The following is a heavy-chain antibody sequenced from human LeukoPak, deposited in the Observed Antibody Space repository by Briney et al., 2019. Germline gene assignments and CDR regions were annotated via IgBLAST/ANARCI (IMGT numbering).Heavy chain of an antibody. Sequence: GASVKVSCKASGYTFTGYYMHWVRQAPGQGLEWMGRINPNSGGTNYAQKFQGRVTMTRDTSISTAYMELSRLRSDDTAVYYCARVPGHGDYLKFWGQGTLVTVSS. D-gene: IGHD4-17*01. J-gene: IGHJ4*02. CDR3: ARVPGHGDYLKF. V-gene: IGHV1-2*06. CDR2: INPNSGGT. CDR1: GYTFTGYY.